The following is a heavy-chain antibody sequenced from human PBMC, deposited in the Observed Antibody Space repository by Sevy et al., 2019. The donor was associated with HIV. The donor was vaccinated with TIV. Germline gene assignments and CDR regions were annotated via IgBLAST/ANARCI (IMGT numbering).Heavy chain of an antibody. V-gene: IGHV4-39*01. CDR2: IYYSGST. Sequence: SETLSLTCTVSGGSISSSSYYWGWIRQPPEKGLEWIGSIYYSGSTYYNPSLKSRVTISVDTSKNQFSLKLSSVTAADTAVYYCARRWTYYDILTGYYTRKNWFDPWGQGTLVTVSS. D-gene: IGHD3-9*01. CDR1: GGSISSSSYY. CDR3: ARRWTYYDILTGYYTRKNWFDP. J-gene: IGHJ5*02.